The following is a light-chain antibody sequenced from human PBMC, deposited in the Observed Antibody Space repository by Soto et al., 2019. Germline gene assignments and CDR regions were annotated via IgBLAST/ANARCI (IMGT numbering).Light chain of an antibody. J-gene: IGLJ1*01. CDR3: ISYTSSSTDV. Sequence: QSALTQPASVSGSPGQSITISCTGTSSDVGGYNYVSWYQQHPGKAHKLMIYEVSNRPSGVSNRFSGSKSGNTASLTISGLQAEDETDYYCISYTSSSTDVVGTGTKLTVL. CDR2: EVS. CDR1: SSDVGGYNY. V-gene: IGLV2-14*01.